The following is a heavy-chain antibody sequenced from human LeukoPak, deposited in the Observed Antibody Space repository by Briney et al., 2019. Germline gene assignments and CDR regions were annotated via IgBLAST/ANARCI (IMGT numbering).Heavy chain of an antibody. J-gene: IGHJ3*02. CDR3: TTNAYSSGRDAFDI. CDR2: IKSKTDGGTT. D-gene: IGHD6-19*01. V-gene: IGHV3-15*01. Sequence: GGSLRLSCAASGFTFSNAWMSWVRQAPGKGLEWVGRIKSKTDGGTTDYAAPVKGRFTISRDDSKNTLYLQMISLKTEDTAVYYCTTNAYSSGRDAFDIWGQGTMVTVSS. CDR1: GFTFSNAW.